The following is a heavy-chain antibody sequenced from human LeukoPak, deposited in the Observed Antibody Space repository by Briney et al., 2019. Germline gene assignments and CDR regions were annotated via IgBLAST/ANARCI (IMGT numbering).Heavy chain of an antibody. D-gene: IGHD3-10*01. CDR2: ISSSSSYI. Sequence: GGSLRLSCAASGFTFSSYSMNWVRQAPGKGLEWVSSISSSSSYIYYADSVKGRFTISRDNAKNSLYPQMNSLRAEDTAVYYCASGGGFGSDAFDIWGQGTMVTVSS. J-gene: IGHJ3*02. CDR1: GFTFSSYS. V-gene: IGHV3-21*01. CDR3: ASGGGFGSDAFDI.